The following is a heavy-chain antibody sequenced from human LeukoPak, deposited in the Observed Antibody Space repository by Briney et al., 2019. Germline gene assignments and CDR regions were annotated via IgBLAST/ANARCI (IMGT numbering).Heavy chain of an antibody. J-gene: IGHJ4*02. CDR3: AREIVVVTARPFDY. CDR1: GYISTAYY. D-gene: IGHD2-21*02. V-gene: IGHV1-46*01. CDR2: INPSGGST. Sequence: ASVKVSCKASGYISTAYYIHWVRQAPGQGLEWMGIINPSGGSTSYAQKFQGRVTMTRDMSTSTVYMELSSLRSEDTAVYYCAREIVVVTARPFDYWGQGTLVTVSS.